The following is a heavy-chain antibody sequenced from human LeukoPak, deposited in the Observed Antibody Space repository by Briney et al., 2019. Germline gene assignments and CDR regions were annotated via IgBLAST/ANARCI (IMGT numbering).Heavy chain of an antibody. D-gene: IGHD2-2*01. J-gene: IGHJ4*02. CDR2: INWNGGST. V-gene: IGHV3-20*04. CDR1: GFTFDEYG. Sequence: GGSLRLSCAASGFTFDEYGMSWVRQAPGKGLEWVSGINWNGGSTGYADSVKGRFTISRDNAKNSLYLQMNSLRAEDTALYYCARDRAYCSSTSCTTEFDYWGQGTLVTVSS. CDR3: ARDRAYCSSTSCTTEFDY.